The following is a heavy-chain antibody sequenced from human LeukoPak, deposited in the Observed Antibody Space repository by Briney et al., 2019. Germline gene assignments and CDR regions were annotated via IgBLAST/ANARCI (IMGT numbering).Heavy chain of an antibody. CDR1: GGSISSSSYY. V-gene: IGHV4-39*01. CDR2: IYYSGST. Sequence: SETLSLTCTVSGGSISSSSYYWGWIRQPPGKGLEWIGSIYYSGSTYYNPSLKSRVTISVDTSKNQFSLKLSSVTAADTAVYYCARGPPRGSYGRFSYYYYMDVWGKGNTVTVSS. D-gene: IGHD1-26*01. J-gene: IGHJ6*03. CDR3: ARGPPRGSYGRFSYYYYMDV.